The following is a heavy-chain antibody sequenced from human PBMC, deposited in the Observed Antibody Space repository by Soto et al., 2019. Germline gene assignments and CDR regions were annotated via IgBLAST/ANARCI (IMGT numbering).Heavy chain of an antibody. CDR1: GGSFSGYY. CDR3: ARRRLGATPFDY. CDR2: INHSGST. J-gene: IGHJ4*02. V-gene: IGHV4-34*01. Sequence: KPSETLSLTCAVYGGSFSGYYWSWIRQPPGKGLEWIGEINHSGSTNYNPSLKSRVTISVDTSKNQFSLKLSSVTAADTAVYYCARRRLGATPFDYWGQGTLVTVSS. D-gene: IGHD1-26*01.